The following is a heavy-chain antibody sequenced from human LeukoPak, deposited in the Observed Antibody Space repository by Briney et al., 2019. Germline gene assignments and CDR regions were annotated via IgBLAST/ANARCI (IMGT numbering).Heavy chain of an antibody. J-gene: IGHJ4*02. CDR2: IYSGGGT. CDR3: AKDQRRWYSSGWEPRGRHFDY. V-gene: IGHV3-53*05. Sequence: PGGSLRLSCAASGFTVSGNYMSWVRQAPGRGLQWVSVIYSGGGTYYADSVKGRFTISRDNSKNTLYLQMNSLRAEDTAVYYCAKDQRRWYSSGWEPRGRHFDYWGQGTLVTVSS. CDR1: GFTVSGNY. D-gene: IGHD6-19*01.